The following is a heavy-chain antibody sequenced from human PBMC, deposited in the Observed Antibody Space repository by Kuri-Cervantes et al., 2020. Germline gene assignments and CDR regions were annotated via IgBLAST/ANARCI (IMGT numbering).Heavy chain of an antibody. D-gene: IGHD3-10*01. CDR3: TTELWFGELMFGDY. V-gene: IGHV3-15*01. Sequence: GGSLRLSCAASRFTFSNAWMSWVRQAPGKGLEWVGRIKSKTDGGTTDYAAPVKGRFTISRDDSKNTLYLQMNSLKTEDTAVYYCTTELWFGELMFGDYWGQGTLVTVSS. CDR2: IKSKTDGGTT. CDR1: RFTFSNAW. J-gene: IGHJ4*02.